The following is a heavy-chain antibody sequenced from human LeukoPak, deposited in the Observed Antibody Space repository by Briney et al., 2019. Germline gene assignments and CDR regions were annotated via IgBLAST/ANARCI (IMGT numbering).Heavy chain of an antibody. CDR2: INHSGST. CDR3: ARDGGRYCDFWSGYYYYYGMDV. V-gene: IGHV4-34*01. J-gene: IGHJ6*02. D-gene: IGHD3-3*01. Sequence: SETLSLTCAVYGGSFSGYYWSWIRQPPGKGLEWIGEINHSGSTNYNPSLKSRVTISVDTSKNQFSLKLSSVTAADTAVYYCARDGGRYCDFWSGYYYYYGMDVWGQGTTVTVSS. CDR1: GGSFSGYY.